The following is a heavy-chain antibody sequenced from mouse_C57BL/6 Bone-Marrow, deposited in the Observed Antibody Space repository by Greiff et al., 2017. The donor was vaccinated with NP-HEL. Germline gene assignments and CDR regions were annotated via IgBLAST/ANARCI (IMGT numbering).Heavy chain of an antibody. Sequence: QVQLQQSGAELVRPGASVKLSCTASGYTFTDYYITWVKQRPGQGLEWIARIYPGSGNTYYNEKFKGKATLTAEKSSSTDYMQLSSLTSEDSAVYCGARGDYPAWFAYWGQGTLVTVSA. CDR2: IYPGSGNT. V-gene: IGHV1-76*01. J-gene: IGHJ3*01. CDR1: GYTFTDYY. CDR3: ARGDYPAWFAY. D-gene: IGHD2-4*01.